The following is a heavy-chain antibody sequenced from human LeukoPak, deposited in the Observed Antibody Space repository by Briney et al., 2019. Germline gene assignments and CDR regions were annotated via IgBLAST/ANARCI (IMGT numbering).Heavy chain of an antibody. Sequence: SDTLSLTCAVNGGSFSRYYWGWIRQPPGKGLEWIGTISHSGSTYYNPSLKSRVTISVDTSKNQFSLKLTSVTAADTAVYYCARSDSGSYLYYFDYWGQGTLVTVSS. CDR2: ISHSGST. CDR1: GGSFSRYY. CDR3: ARSDSGSYLYYFDY. V-gene: IGHV4-38-2*01. J-gene: IGHJ4*02. D-gene: IGHD1-26*01.